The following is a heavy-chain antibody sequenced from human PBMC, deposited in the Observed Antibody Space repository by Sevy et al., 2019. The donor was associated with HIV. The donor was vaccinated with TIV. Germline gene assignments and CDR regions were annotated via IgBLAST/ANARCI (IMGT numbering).Heavy chain of an antibody. CDR1: GYTFTSYG. CDR3: ARGVYGSGSYYRGFFDY. Sequence: SSVKVSCKASGYTFTSYGISWVRQAPGQGLEWMGRISAYNGNTNYAQKLQGRVTMTTDTSTSTAYMELRSLRSDDTAVYYCARGVYGSGSYYRGFFDYWGQGTLVTVSS. J-gene: IGHJ4*02. D-gene: IGHD3-10*01. V-gene: IGHV1-18*04. CDR2: ISAYNGNT.